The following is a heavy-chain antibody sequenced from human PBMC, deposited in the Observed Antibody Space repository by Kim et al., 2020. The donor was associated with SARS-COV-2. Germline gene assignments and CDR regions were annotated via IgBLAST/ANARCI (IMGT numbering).Heavy chain of an antibody. V-gene: IGHV3-9*01. Sequence: GGSLRLSCAASGFTFDDYAMHWVRQAPGKGLEWVSGISWNSGSIGYADSVKGRFTISRDNAKNSLYLQMTSLRAEDTALYYCAKGRAVRGAFDSWGQGTL. CDR3: AKGRAVRGAFDS. D-gene: IGHD3-10*01. CDR1: GFTFDDYA. CDR2: ISWNSGSI. J-gene: IGHJ4*02.